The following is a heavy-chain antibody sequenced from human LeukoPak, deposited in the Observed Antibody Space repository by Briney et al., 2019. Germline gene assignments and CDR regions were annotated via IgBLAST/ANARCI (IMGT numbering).Heavy chain of an antibody. J-gene: IGHJ4*02. CDR2: LSYSGTT. Sequence: SETLSLTCTVPGGSISTYYWSWIRQPPGKGLEWIGYLSYSGTTNYNPSLKSRVTISIDTSKNQFSLKLRSVTAADTAMYYCARASSGYSVHFWGQGTVITVSS. CDR3: ARASSGYSVHF. V-gene: IGHV4-59*01. CDR1: GGSISTYY. D-gene: IGHD3-22*01.